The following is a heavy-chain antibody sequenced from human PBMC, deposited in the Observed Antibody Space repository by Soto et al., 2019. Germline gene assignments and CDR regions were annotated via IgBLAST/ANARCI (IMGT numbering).Heavy chain of an antibody. CDR1: GFTFGDRY. Sequence: QGQLVESGGDLVRPGGSLRLSCATSGFTFGDRYMSWIRQAPGKGLEWVSYISSSGFTIYYADSVKGRFTISRDNANDSLYLKMNSIRAEDTAVYYCARNTKSAAGADYYGLDVWGHGTTVIVSS. J-gene: IGHJ6*02. CDR2: ISSSGFTI. CDR3: ARNTKSAAGADYYGLDV. V-gene: IGHV3-11*01. D-gene: IGHD4-17*01.